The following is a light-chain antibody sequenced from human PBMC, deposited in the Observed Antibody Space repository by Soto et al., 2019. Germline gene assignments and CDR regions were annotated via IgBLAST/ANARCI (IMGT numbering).Light chain of an antibody. J-gene: IGKJ1*01. V-gene: IGKV1-39*01. CDR3: HQSYNTPWT. Sequence: DIQMTQSPSSLSASVGDRVTITCRASQSISDYLNWYQQKPGKVPKLLMYAASSLQSGVPSRISGSGSGTDFTLTISSLQPEDFATYYCHQSYNTPWTFGQGTRVEIK. CDR2: AAS. CDR1: QSISDY.